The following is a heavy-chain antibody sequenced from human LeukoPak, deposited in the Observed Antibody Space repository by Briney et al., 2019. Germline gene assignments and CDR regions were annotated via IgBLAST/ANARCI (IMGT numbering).Heavy chain of an antibody. CDR2: ISSSSSYI. J-gene: IGHJ6*02. CDR3: ARDHGFYYYGMDV. D-gene: IGHD3-10*01. CDR1: GFTFSSYS. Sequence: GGSLRLSCAASGFTFSSYSMNWVRQAPGKGLEWVSSISSSSSYIYYADSVKGRFTISRDNAKNSLYLQMNSLRAEDTALYHCARDHGFYYYGMDVWGQGTTVTVSS. V-gene: IGHV3-21*04.